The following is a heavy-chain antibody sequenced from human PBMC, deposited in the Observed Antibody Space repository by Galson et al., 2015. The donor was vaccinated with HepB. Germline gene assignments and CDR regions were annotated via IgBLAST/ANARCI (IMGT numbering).Heavy chain of an antibody. CDR3: ARDLSDLKLRTDAFDI. J-gene: IGHJ3*02. CDR2: ISSSTSTI. CDR1: GFTFSSYN. D-gene: IGHD3-16*02. Sequence: SLRLSCAASGFTFSSYNLNWVRQAPGKGLEWVSYISSSTSTIYYADSVKGRFTISRDNAKSSLYLQMNSLRAEDTAVYYCARDLSDLKLRTDAFDIWGQGTMVSVSS. V-gene: IGHV3-48*01.